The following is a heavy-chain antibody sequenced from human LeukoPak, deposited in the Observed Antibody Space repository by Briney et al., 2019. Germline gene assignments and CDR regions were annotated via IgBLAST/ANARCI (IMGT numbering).Heavy chain of an antibody. CDR3: VRDNPPDCSSTSCYKGFYYYYMDV. J-gene: IGHJ6*03. CDR2: IKDDGRDK. Sequence: GGSLRLSCAASGFTFSRYWMSWVRQAPGKGLEWVANIKDDGRDKYYVDSVKGRFTISRDNAKNSLYLQMNSLRVEDTAVYYCVRDNPPDCSSTSCYKGFYYYYMDVWGKGTTVTVSS. CDR1: GFTFSRYW. V-gene: IGHV3-7*01. D-gene: IGHD2-2*02.